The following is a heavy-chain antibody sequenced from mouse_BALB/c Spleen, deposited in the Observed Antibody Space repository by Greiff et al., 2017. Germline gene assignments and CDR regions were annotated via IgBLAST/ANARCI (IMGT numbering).Heavy chain of an antibody. CDR1: GYTFTDYA. CDR2: ISTYYGDA. D-gene: IGHD1-3*01. J-gene: IGHJ2*01. CDR3: ARRDNYAFDY. V-gene: IGHV1S137*01. Sequence: VQLVESGAELVRPGVSVKISCKGSGYTFTDYAMHWVKQSHAKSLEWIGVISTYYGDASYNQKFKGKATMTVDKSSSTAYMELARLTSEDSAIYYCARRDNYAFDYWGQGTTLTVSS.